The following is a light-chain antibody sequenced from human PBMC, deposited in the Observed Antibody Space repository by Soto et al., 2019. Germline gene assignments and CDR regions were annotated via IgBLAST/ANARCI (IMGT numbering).Light chain of an antibody. J-gene: IGLJ3*02. CDR2: DVS. V-gene: IGLV2-11*01. Sequence: QSALTQPRSVSGSPGQSVTISCTGTSSDVGGYNYVSSYQLHPGKAPNLMINDVSKRPSGVPHRFSGSKSGNTASLTISVLQTEDEAYYFSCSYAGNHARVFGGGPKLTVL. CDR1: SSDVGGYNY. CDR3: CSYAGNHARV.